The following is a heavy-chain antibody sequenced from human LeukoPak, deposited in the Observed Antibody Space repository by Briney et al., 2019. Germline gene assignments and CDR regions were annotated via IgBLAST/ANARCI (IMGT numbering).Heavy chain of an antibody. CDR1: GFSFSSFW. CDR3: AREGITAAADY. J-gene: IGHJ4*02. CDR2: IKQDGSEK. D-gene: IGHD6-13*01. Sequence: GGSLRLSCAASGFSFSSFWMSWVRQAPGKGLEWVANIKQDGSEKYYVDSVKGRFTISRDNAKNSLYLQLNSLQAEGTAVYYCAREGITAAADYWGQGTLVTVSS. V-gene: IGHV3-7*01.